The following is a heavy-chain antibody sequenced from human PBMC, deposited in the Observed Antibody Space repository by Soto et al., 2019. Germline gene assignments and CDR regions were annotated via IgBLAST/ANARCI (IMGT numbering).Heavy chain of an antibody. CDR1: GYTFTSYD. J-gene: IGHJ5*02. Sequence: ASVKVSCKASGYTFTSYDINWVRQATGQGLEWMGWMNPNSGNTGYAQKFQGRVTMTRNTSISTAYMELSSLRSEDTAVYYCARDDDSAAPIDPWGQGTLVTVSS. CDR2: MNPNSGNT. CDR3: ARDDDSAAPIDP. V-gene: IGHV1-8*01. D-gene: IGHD4-17*01.